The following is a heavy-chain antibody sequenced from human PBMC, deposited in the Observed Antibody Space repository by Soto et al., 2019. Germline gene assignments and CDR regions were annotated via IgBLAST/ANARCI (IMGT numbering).Heavy chain of an antibody. V-gene: IGHV1-2*02. D-gene: IGHD4-17*01. CDR2: IAPHRDGT. CDR3: ARGPYGDNAFDI. CDR1: GYSFTDYY. J-gene: IGHJ3*02. Sequence: QVQVVQSGAEVKKPGASVKVSCKASGYSFTDYYMHWIRQAPGQGLEWMGWIAPHRDGTEFAQKLQGRITLTVDTSTSTAYMELKGLTSADTAVYFCARGPYGDNAFDIWGQGTVVTVSS.